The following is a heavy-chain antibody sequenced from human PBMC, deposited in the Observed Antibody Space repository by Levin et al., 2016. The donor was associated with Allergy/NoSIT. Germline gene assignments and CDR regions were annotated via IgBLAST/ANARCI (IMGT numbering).Heavy chain of an antibody. CDR3: ARDSRVRYYYGSGSYYKGMDV. Sequence: WIRQPPGKGLEWIGRIYTSGSTNYNPSLKSRVTISVDTSKNQFSLKLSSVTAADTAVYYCARDSRVRYYYGSGSYYKGMDVWGQGTTVTVSS. CDR2: IYTSGST. J-gene: IGHJ6*02. D-gene: IGHD3-10*01. V-gene: IGHV4-61*02.